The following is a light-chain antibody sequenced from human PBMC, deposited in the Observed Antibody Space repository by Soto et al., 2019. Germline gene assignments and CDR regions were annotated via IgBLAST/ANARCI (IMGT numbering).Light chain of an antibody. J-gene: IGKJ3*01. V-gene: IGKV3-11*02. CDR3: QQRFTWPPFT. Sequence: EVVLTQSPAPLSLSPGERATLFCRANESVNDYLAWYQQRPGQAPRLLIFDASNRAPGIPARFSASGSRRDFTLTISSLEPEDFAVYYCQQRFTWPPFTFGPGTKVDV. CDR2: DAS. CDR1: ESVNDY.